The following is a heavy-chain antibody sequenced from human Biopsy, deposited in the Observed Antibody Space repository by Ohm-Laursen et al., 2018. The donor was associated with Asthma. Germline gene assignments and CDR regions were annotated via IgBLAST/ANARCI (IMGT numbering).Heavy chain of an antibody. D-gene: IGHD3-22*01. J-gene: IGHJ4*02. CDR1: GFAVSRDH. V-gene: IGHV3-53*01. Sequence: SLRLSCSASGFAVSRDHMFWVRQAPGKGLAWVSVIYSGGTAHTADSVRGRFTVSRDYSKNTLYLQMHSLRAEDTAVYYCARGDSSNWSHYYFEYWGQGTLVTVSS. CDR2: IYSGGTA. CDR3: ARGDSSNWSHYYFEY.